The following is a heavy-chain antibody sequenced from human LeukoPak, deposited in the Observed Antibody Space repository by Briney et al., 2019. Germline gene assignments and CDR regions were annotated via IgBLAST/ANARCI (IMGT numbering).Heavy chain of an antibody. Sequence: SQTLSLTCTVSGGSISSGSYYWSWIRQPAGKGLEWIGRIYTSGSTNYNPSLKSRVTISVDTSKNQFSLKLSSVTAADTAVYYCARASSPYYYYYYMDVWGKGTTVTVSS. V-gene: IGHV4-61*02. D-gene: IGHD6-13*01. J-gene: IGHJ6*03. CDR3: ARASSPYYYYYYMDV. CDR2: IYTSGST. CDR1: GGSISSGSYY.